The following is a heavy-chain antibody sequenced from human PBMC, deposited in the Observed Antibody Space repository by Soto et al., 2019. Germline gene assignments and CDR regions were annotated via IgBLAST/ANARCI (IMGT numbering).Heavy chain of an antibody. D-gene: IGHD3-10*01. Sequence: GALVKVSCKASGYTFTGYYMHWVRQAPGQGLEWMGWINPGSGDTGYAQKFQGRVTMTRDISTATAYMELSSLRSDDTAIYYCATMATFGSLNWFDPWGQGTLVTVSS. V-gene: IGHV1-2*02. CDR2: INPGSGDT. CDR1: GYTFTGYY. CDR3: ATMATFGSLNWFDP. J-gene: IGHJ5*02.